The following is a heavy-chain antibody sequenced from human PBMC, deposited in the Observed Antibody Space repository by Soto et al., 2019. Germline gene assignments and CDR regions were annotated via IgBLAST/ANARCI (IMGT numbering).Heavy chain of an antibody. CDR2: IYYSGST. Sequence: SETLSLTCTVSGGSISSYYWSWIRQPPGKGLEWIGYIYYSGSTNYNPSLKSRVTISVDTSKNQFSLKLSSVTAADTAVYYCAREMTTHNWFDPWGQGTLVTVS. CDR3: AREMTTHNWFDP. CDR1: GGSISSYY. J-gene: IGHJ5*02. D-gene: IGHD4-17*01. V-gene: IGHV4-59*01.